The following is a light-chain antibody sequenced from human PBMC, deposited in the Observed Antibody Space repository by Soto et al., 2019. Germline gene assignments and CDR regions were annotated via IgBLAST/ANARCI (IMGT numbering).Light chain of an antibody. CDR2: RAS. CDR3: QQYNSHWLS. CDR1: QTINNW. Sequence: DVQMTQSPSTLSASLGNRVTITCRASQTINNWLAWYQQKPGKAPKLLIDRASILESGVPSRFSGSGSGTEFTLTISGLQPDDLATYYCQQYNSHWLSFGGGTKVEIK. V-gene: IGKV1-5*03. J-gene: IGKJ4*01.